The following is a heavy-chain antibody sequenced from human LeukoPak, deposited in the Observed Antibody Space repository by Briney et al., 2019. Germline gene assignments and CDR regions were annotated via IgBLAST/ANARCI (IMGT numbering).Heavy chain of an antibody. V-gene: IGHV4-61*01. CDR1: GGSVSRGSYY. CDR3: AGVSTMVRGVDY. Sequence: SETLSLTCTVSGGSVSRGSYYWSWIRQPPGKGLEWIGYIYYSGSTNYNPSLKSRVTISVDTSKNQFSLKLSSVTAADTAVYYCAGVSTMVRGVDYWGQGTLVTVSS. J-gene: IGHJ4*02. D-gene: IGHD3-10*01. CDR2: IYYSGST.